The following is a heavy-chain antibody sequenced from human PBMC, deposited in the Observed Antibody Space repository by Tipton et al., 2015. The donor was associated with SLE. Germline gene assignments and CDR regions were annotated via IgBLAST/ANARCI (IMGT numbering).Heavy chain of an antibody. CDR1: GFTFSNYW. V-gene: IGHV3-7*01. J-gene: IGHJ6*02. CDR3: AKDPIVGAAYYFGMDV. D-gene: IGHD6-19*01. CDR2: INRDGSEN. Sequence: SLRLSCAASGFTFSNYWMNWVRQAPGKGLAWAANINRDGSENYYVDPLKGRFTISRDNAQNSLYLQMDSLGAEDTAVYYCAKDPIVGAAYYFGMDVWGQGTTVTVAS.